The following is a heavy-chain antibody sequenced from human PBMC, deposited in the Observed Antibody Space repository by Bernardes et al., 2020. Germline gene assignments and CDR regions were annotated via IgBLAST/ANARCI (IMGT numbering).Heavy chain of an antibody. CDR2: INTDGTIT. CDR3: ARFSGGRGDY. J-gene: IGHJ4*02. D-gene: IGHD6-19*01. V-gene: IGHV3-74*03. CDR1: GFTFSSHW. Sequence: GGSLRLSCAVSGFTFSSHWMYWVRQAPGKGLVWVSRINTDGTITTYADSVKGRFTISRDNARNTLYPQMNTLRVEDTAVYYCARFSGGRGDYWGQGTLVTVSS.